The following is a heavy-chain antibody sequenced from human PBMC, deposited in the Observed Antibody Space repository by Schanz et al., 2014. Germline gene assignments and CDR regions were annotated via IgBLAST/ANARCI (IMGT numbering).Heavy chain of an antibody. D-gene: IGHD2-15*01. CDR1: GFTFSTYA. V-gene: IGHV3-23*01. Sequence: EVQLLDSGGGLVQPGGSLRLSCAASGFTFSTYAMSWVRQAPGKGLEWVSVISGSGGSTYYADSVKGRFTISRDNSKNPLYLQMNSLRAEDTAVYYCAKARRKSNCSGGRCFHYSYYGMDVWGQGPTVTVYS. J-gene: IGHJ6*02. CDR2: ISGSGGST. CDR3: AKARRKSNCSGGRCFHYSYYGMDV.